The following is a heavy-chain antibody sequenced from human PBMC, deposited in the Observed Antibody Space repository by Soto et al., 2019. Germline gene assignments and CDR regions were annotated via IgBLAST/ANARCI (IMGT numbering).Heavy chain of an antibody. J-gene: IGHJ6*02. V-gene: IGHV4-59*01. Sequence: PSETLSLTCTVSGGSLTSSYWSWVRRPPGKGLEWIAYIYDTGISGYTPSTSYNPSLKSRVTMSVDTSKSQFSLKLTSVTAADTAVYYCARGEDAFFYHCLDVLGQGITVTVSS. CDR2: IYDTGISGYTPST. CDR1: GGSLTSSY. CDR3: ARGEDAFFYHCLDV.